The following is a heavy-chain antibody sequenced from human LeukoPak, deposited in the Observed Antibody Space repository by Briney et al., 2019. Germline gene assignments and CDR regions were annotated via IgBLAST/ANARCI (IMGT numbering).Heavy chain of an antibody. V-gene: IGHV4-31*03. J-gene: IGHJ5*02. CDR3: ARHPLMVVAATPHNWFDP. CDR1: GGSISSGGYY. D-gene: IGHD2-15*01. Sequence: SETLSLTCTVSGGSISSGGYYWSWIRQHPGKGLEWIGYIYYSGSTYYNPSLKSRVTISVDTSKNQFSLKLSSVTAADTAVYYCARHPLMVVAATPHNWFDPWGQGTLVTVSS. CDR2: IYYSGST.